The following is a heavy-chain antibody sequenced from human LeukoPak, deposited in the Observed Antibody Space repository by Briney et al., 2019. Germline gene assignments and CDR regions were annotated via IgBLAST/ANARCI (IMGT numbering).Heavy chain of an antibody. CDR1: GYTFTGYY. CDR3: ARGRGTTMVRGVITNYFDL. J-gene: IGHJ2*01. V-gene: IGHV1-2*02. CDR2: IDPNSGGT. Sequence: ASVKVSCTASGYTFTGYYMHWVRQAPGQGLEWMGWIDPNSGGTNYAQKFLGSVTMTGDTSINTAFMEIRRLRSDDTAIYYCARGRGTTMVRGVITNYFDLWGRGSLVTVSS. D-gene: IGHD3-10*01.